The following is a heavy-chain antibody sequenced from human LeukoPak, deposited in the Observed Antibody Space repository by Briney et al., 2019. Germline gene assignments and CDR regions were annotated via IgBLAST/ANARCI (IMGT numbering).Heavy chain of an antibody. CDR2: INHSGST. CDR1: GGSFSGYY. V-gene: IGHV4-34*01. D-gene: IGHD6-13*01. Sequence: PSETLSLTCAVYGGSFSGYYWSWIRQPPGKGLEWIGEINHSGSTNYNPSLKSRVTISVDTSKNQFSLKLSSVTAADTAVYYCARHSAAAPGWFDPWGQGTLVTVSS. J-gene: IGHJ5*02. CDR3: ARHSAAAPGWFDP.